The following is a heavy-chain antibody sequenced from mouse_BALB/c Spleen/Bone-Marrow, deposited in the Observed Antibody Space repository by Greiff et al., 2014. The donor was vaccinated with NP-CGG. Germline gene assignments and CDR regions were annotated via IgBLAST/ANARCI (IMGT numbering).Heavy chain of an antibody. V-gene: IGHV2-9*02. CDR1: GFSLTSFG. CDR3: ARAGSGFFDF. J-gene: IGHJ2*01. D-gene: IGHD3-1*01. Sequence: VQGVESGPGLVAPSQSLSITCTVSGFSLTSFGVHWVRQPPGKGLEWLGVIWAGVSTNYNSALMSRLSISKDNSQSQVFLKMNSLQTGDSAIYYCARAGSGFFDFWGQGTTLIVSS. CDR2: IWAGVST.